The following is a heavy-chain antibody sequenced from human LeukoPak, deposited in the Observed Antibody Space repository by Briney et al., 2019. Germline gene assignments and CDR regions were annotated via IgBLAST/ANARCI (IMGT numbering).Heavy chain of an antibody. Sequence: GGSLRLSCAASGFTFSDYHMSWIRQAPGKGLEWVSYISSSGSTIYYADSVKGRFTISRDNAKNSLYLQMNSLRAEDTAVYYCARDRPYYYDSSGYYADYWGQGTLVTVSS. D-gene: IGHD3-22*01. V-gene: IGHV3-11*01. CDR3: ARDRPYYYDSSGYYADY. J-gene: IGHJ4*02. CDR2: ISSSGSTI. CDR1: GFTFSDYH.